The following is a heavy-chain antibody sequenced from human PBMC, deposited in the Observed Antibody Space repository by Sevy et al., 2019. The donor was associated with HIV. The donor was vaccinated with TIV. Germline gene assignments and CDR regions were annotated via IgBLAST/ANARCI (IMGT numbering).Heavy chain of an antibody. CDR3: AKRGGHYDLGMDV. CDR1: GFSLSSFE. Sequence: GGSLRLSCAASGFSLSSFEMTWVRQAPGKGLESVSYISSSGSTIYYTNSVKGRFTISRDNAKNSLYLQMNSLRAEDTAVYYCAKRGGHYDLGMDVWGQGTTVTVSS. D-gene: IGHD3-3*01. CDR2: ISSSGSTI. V-gene: IGHV3-48*03. J-gene: IGHJ6*02.